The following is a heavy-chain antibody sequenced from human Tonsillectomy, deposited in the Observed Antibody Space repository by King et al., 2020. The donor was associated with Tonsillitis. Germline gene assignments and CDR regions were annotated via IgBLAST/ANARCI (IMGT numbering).Heavy chain of an antibody. J-gene: IGHJ4*02. V-gene: IGHV3-30-3*01. D-gene: IGHD3-3*01. CDR3: AREAYDFWSGYRPRPTYFDY. CDR2: ISYDGSNK. CDR1: GFTFSSYA. Sequence: VQLVESGGGVVQPGRSLRLSCAASGFTFSSYAMHWVRQAPGKGLEWVAVISYDGSNKYYADSVKGRFTISRENSKNTLYLQMNSLRAEDTAVYYCAREAYDFWSGYRPRPTYFDYWGQGTLVTVSS.